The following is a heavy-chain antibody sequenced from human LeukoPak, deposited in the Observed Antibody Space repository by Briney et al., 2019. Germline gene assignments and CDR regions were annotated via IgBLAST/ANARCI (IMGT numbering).Heavy chain of an antibody. D-gene: IGHD3-10*01. CDR1: GGSISSSSYY. CDR3: ARDTGGTYYYGSGTYYSPGWFDP. Sequence: SETLSLTCTVSGGSISSSSYYWGWIRQPPGKGLEWIGSIYYSGTTYYNPSLKSRVTISLDTSRNQFSLKLSSVTAADTAVYYCARDTGGTYYYGSGTYYSPGWFDPWGQGTLVTVSS. CDR2: IYYSGTT. V-gene: IGHV4-39*07. J-gene: IGHJ5*02.